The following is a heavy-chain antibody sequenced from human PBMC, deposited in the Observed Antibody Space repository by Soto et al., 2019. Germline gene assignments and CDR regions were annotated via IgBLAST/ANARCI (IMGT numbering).Heavy chain of an antibody. Sequence: QVQLVQSGAEVKKPGASVKVSCRASGYTFTTYYIHWVRQAPGQGLEWLAIINPTSGSTNYAQKFQGRVTLTMGTSTGTVYMELGGLRSDDTAVFYCARDLAAGDHWGQGTLVTVSS. J-gene: IGHJ4*02. CDR2: INPTSGST. CDR3: ARDLAAGDH. D-gene: IGHD6-13*01. V-gene: IGHV1-46*01. CDR1: GYTFTTYY.